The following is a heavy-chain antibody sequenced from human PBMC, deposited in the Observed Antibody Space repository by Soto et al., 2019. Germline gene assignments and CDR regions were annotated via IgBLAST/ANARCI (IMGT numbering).Heavy chain of an antibody. V-gene: IGHV4-30-4*01. J-gene: IGHJ5*02. CDR3: ARVVHTMVRGVNFWFDP. CDR1: GGSISSGDHY. CDR2: IYYSGST. D-gene: IGHD3-10*01. Sequence: QVQLQESGPGLVKPSQTLSLTCTVSGGSISSGDHYWSWVRQPPGKGLEWIGYIYYSGSTHYNPSLESRLIISVDTSRNQFSLKLSSVTAADTAVYYCARVVHTMVRGVNFWFDPWGQGTLVTVSS.